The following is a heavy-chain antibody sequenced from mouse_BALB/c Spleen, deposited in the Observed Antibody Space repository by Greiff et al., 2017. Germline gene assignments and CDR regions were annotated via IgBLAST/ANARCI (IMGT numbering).Heavy chain of an antibody. Sequence: VQLQQPGAELVKPGASVKLSCKASGYTFTSYYMYWVKQRPGQGLEWIGGINPSNGGTNFNEKFKSKATLTVDKSSSTAYMQLSSLTSEDSAVYYCTRGGYRCYFDYWGQGTTLTVSS. D-gene: IGHD2-14*01. CDR2: INPSNGGT. CDR1: GYTFTSYY. CDR3: TRGGYRCYFDY. J-gene: IGHJ2*01. V-gene: IGHV1S81*02.